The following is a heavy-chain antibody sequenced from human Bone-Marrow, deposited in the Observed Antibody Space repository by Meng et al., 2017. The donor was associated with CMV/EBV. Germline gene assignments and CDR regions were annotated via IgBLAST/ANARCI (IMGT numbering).Heavy chain of an antibody. CDR2: ISAYNGNT. CDR3: ARGLEYYDFWSGYLDY. D-gene: IGHD3-3*01. J-gene: IGHJ4*02. CDR1: GYTFTSYG. V-gene: IGHV1-18*01. Sequence: ASVKVSCKASGYTFTSYGISWVRQAPGQGLEWMGWISAYNGNTNYAQKFQGRVTMTRDTSISTAYMELSRLRSEDTAVYYCARGLEYYDFWSGYLDYWGQGTRVTVSS.